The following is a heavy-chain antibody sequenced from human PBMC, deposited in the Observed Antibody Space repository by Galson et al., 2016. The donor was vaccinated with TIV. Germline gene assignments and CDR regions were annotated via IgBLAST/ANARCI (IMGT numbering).Heavy chain of an antibody. D-gene: IGHD1-26*01. J-gene: IGHJ1*01. V-gene: IGHV4-31*03. CDR2: IYYSGST. CDR3: ARWADSGSYYDYFQH. CDR1: GGSISNAGYF. Sequence: TLSLICNVSGGSISNAGYFWSWIRLHPGKGLEWIGNIYYSGSTYYNPSLKSRVTMSVDKSQNQFSLNLRSVTAADTAVYYCARWADSGSYYDYFQHWGQGTLVTVSS.